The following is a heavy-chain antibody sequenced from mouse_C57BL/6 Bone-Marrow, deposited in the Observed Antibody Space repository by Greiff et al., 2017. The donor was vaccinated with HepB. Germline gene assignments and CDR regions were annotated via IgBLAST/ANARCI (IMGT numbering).Heavy chain of an antibody. Sequence: QVQLQQPGAELVKPGASVKLSCKASGYTFTSYWMQWVKQRPGQGLEWIGEIDPSDSYTNYNQKFKGKATLTVDTSSSTAYMQLSSLTSEDSAVYDCARCWFAYWGQGTLVTVSA. CDR3: ARCWFAY. V-gene: IGHV1-50*01. J-gene: IGHJ3*01. CDR2: IDPSDSYT. CDR1: GYTFTSYW.